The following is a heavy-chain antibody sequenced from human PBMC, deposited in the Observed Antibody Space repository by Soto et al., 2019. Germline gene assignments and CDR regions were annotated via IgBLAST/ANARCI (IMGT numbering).Heavy chain of an antibody. J-gene: IGHJ5*02. Sequence: ASVKVSCKASGYTFTSYYMHWVRQAPGQGLEWMGIINPSGGSTSYAQKFQGRVTMTRDTSTSTVYMELSSLRSEDTAVYYCAREKRPRPHYYDSSGYYYWFDPWGQGTLVTVSS. CDR3: AREKRPRPHYYDSSGYYYWFDP. CDR2: INPSGGST. V-gene: IGHV1-46*01. D-gene: IGHD3-22*01. CDR1: GYTFTSYY.